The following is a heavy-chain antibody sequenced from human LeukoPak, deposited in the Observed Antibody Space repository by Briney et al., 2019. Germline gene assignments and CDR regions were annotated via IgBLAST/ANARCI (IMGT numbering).Heavy chain of an antibody. CDR1: GYTFTGYY. D-gene: IGHD6-13*01. Sequence: ASVKVSCKASGYTFTGYYMHWVRQAPGQGLEWMGRINPNSGGTNYAQKFQGRVTMTRDTSISTAYMELSSLRSDDTAVYYCARDFVSSSWRRPFDCWGQGTLVTVSS. V-gene: IGHV1-2*06. CDR3: ARDFVSSSWRRPFDC. J-gene: IGHJ4*02. CDR2: INPNSGGT.